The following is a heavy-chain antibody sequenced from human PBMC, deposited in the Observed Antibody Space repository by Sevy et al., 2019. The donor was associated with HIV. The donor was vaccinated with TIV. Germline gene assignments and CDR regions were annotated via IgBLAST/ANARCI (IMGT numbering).Heavy chain of an antibody. V-gene: IGHV3-30*04. CDR2: ISYDGSNK. D-gene: IGHD3-16*01. J-gene: IGHJ5*02. CDR3: ARVSWGKNWFDP. Sequence: GESLKISCAASGFTFSSYAMHWVRQAPGKGLEWVAVISYDGSNKYYADSVKGRFTISRDNSKNTLYLQMNSLRAEDTAVYYCARVSWGKNWFDPWGQGTLVTVSS. CDR1: GFTFSSYA.